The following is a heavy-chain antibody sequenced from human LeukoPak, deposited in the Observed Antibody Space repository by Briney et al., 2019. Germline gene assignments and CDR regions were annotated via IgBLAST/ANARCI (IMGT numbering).Heavy chain of an antibody. V-gene: IGHV5-51*01. CDR3: ARHRRSSIYSSFDY. CDR1: EYSFTNYW. Sequence: HGESLKISCKGSEYSFTNYWIGWVRQMPGKGLEWMGIIYPGDSDTRYSPSFQGQVTISAARSISTAYLQWSSLKASDTAMYYCARHRRSSIYSSFDYWGQGTLVTVSS. J-gene: IGHJ4*02. D-gene: IGHD4-11*01. CDR2: IYPGDSDT.